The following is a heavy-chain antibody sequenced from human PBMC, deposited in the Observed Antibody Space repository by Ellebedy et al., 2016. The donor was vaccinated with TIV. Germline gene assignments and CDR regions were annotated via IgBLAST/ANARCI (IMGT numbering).Heavy chain of an antibody. V-gene: IGHV5-51*01. J-gene: IGHJ3*02. CDR2: IYPGDSDT. CDR1: GYSFTSYW. Sequence: GESLKISXKGSGYSFTSYWIGWVRQMPGKGLEWMGIIYPGDSDTRYSPSFQGQVTISADKSISTAYLQWSSLKASDTAMYYCATLVGDGYNPDAFDIWGQGTMVTVSS. D-gene: IGHD5-24*01. CDR3: ATLVGDGYNPDAFDI.